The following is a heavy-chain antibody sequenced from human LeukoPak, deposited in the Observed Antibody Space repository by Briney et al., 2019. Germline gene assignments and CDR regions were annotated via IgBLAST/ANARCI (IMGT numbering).Heavy chain of an antibody. CDR3: AIDSSKIDFAPYFYYMDV. Sequence: SGGSLRLSCTASGFTLSLYSIHWVRQAPGKGLEWVSSIGRSSQYIYYGDSVRGRFTISRDNAKNSLYLDMNSPRAEDTAVYYCAIDSSKIDFAPYFYYMDVWGKGTTVTVSS. V-gene: IGHV3-21*01. D-gene: IGHD3-3*01. CDR1: GFTLSLYS. CDR2: IGRSSQYI. J-gene: IGHJ6*03.